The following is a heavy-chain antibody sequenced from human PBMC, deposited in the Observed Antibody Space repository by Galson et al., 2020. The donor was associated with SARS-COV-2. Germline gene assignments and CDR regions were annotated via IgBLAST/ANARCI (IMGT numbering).Heavy chain of an antibody. CDR1: GFTFSDSY. CDR2: ITSSGSTV. CDR3: ARAKNSLIGLAPPGFYFDS. Sequence: GGSLRLSCAASGFTFSDSYMTWIRQGPGKGLEWVSFITSSGSTVFYADSVRGRFTISRDNANNLMYLQINSLRADDTAMYYCARAKNSLIGLAPPGFYFDSWGRGTLVTVSS. V-gene: IGHV3-11*01. D-gene: IGHD2-8*02. J-gene: IGHJ4*02.